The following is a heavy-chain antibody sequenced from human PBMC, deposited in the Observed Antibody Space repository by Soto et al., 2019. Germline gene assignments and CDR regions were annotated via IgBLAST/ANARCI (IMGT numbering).Heavy chain of an antibody. CDR1: GGTFSDYA. CDR2: IIPMFATT. D-gene: IGHD6-13*01. J-gene: IGHJ6*01. V-gene: IGHV1-69*13. Sequence: ASVKVSCKAAGGTFSDYALSWVRQAPGQGLEWMGGIIPMFATTNYAQKFQGRVTITADDSATTAHMELSSLKSEDTAVYYCARGRGIGFSSTWNIYWYYNMDVWAQGTTVTVSS. CDR3: ARGRGIGFSSTWNIYWYYNMDV.